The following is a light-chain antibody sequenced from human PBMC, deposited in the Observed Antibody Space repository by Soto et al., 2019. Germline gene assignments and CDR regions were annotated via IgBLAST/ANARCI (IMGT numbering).Light chain of an antibody. CDR2: GAS. CDR1: QRVTSDF. CDR3: QQYGRSPPT. Sequence: EIVLTQSPGTLSLSPEERATLSCRASQRVTSDFLAWYQQKPGQAPSLLIYGASNRATGVPDRFSGSGSGTDFTLTISRLEPEDFAVYHCQQYGRSPPTFGGGTKVGFK. J-gene: IGKJ4*01. V-gene: IGKV3-20*01.